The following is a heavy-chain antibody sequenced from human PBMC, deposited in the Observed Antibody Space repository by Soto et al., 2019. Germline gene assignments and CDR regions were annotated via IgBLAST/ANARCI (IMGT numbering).Heavy chain of an antibody. D-gene: IGHD3-10*01. CDR3: ARDVYSQGSGTEDWFDS. J-gene: IGHJ5*01. CDR1: GFNFSDYY. V-gene: IGHV3-11*01. CDR2: ISTGEISTTM. Sequence: QVQLVESGGGLVEPGGSLRLSCAASGFNFSDYYMSWVRQAPGKGLEWISYISTGEISTTMSYAASVKGRFTISRDDAKNSLYLEMIRLRVEDTAVYYCARDVYSQGSGTEDWFDSWGQGTLVRVSS.